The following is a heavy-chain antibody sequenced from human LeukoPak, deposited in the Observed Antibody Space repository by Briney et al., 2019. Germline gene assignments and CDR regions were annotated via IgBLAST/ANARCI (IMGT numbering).Heavy chain of an antibody. J-gene: IGHJ4*02. Sequence: PGGSLRLSCAASGFTFSNYGMNWVRQAPGKGLEWVSGITGSGGSKYYADSVKGRFTISRDNSKNTLYLQMNSLRAEDTAVYYCAKRDYYGSGSYCFGYWGQGTLVTVSS. CDR3: AKRDYYGSGSYCFGY. V-gene: IGHV3-23*01. D-gene: IGHD3-10*01. CDR1: GFTFSNYG. CDR2: ITGSGGSK.